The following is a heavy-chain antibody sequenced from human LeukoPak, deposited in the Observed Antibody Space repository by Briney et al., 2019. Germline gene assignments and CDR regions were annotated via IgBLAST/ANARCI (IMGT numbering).Heavy chain of an antibody. D-gene: IGHD3-10*01. CDR3: TRDALFGSGRTHLDF. V-gene: IGHV3-21*01. CDR1: GFTFSSYS. Sequence: GGSLRLSCAASGFTFSSYSMNWVRQAPGKGLEWVSSISSSSSYIYYADSVKGRFTISRDNAKNSLSLQMNSLNVDDTGVYFCTRDALFGSGRTHLDFWSQGTLVSVSS. J-gene: IGHJ4*02. CDR2: ISSSSSYI.